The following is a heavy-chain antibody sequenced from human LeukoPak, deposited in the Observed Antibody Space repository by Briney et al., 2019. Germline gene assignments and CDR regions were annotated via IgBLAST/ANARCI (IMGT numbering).Heavy chain of an antibody. J-gene: IGHJ4*02. CDR1: GYTFTSYG. Sequence: ASVKVSCKASGYTFTSYGFSWVRQAPGQGLEWMGWISAYNGNIKYAQKFQGRVTMSTDRSTTTAYMEVRSLRFDDSALYYCARDKWAIAAAGSFDHWGQGTLVTVS. CDR2: ISAYNGNI. D-gene: IGHD6-13*01. CDR3: ARDKWAIAAAGSFDH. V-gene: IGHV1-18*01.